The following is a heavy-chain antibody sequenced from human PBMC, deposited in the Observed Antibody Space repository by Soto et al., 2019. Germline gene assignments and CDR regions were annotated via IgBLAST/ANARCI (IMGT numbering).Heavy chain of an antibody. V-gene: IGHV4-59*01. J-gene: IGHJ6*02. Sequence: PSETLSLTCTVSGDSISGYYWSWIRQAPGKGLEWIGYTYYTGRTDYNPSLKSRVSMSVDTSKNKFSLELTSVTAADTAVYYCAKVGIAVAPPLYGMDVWGQGTTVTVSS. CDR3: AKVGIAVAPPLYGMDV. D-gene: IGHD6-19*01. CDR2: TYYTGRT. CDR1: GDSISGYY.